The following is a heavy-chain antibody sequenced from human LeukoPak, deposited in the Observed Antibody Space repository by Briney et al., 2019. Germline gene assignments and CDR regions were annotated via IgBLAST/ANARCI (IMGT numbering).Heavy chain of an antibody. J-gene: IGHJ4*02. CDR2: IHHSGST. D-gene: IGHD3-22*01. V-gene: IGHV4-4*02. CDR1: GVSISSGFW. CDR3: ARNDYYSAAY. Sequence: PSGTLSLTCVVSGVSISSGFWWSWVRPPPGKGLEWIGEIHHSGSTNYNPSLKSRVTISMDKSNNQFSLRLTSVTAADTAVYFCARNDYYSAAYWGQGTLVTVSS.